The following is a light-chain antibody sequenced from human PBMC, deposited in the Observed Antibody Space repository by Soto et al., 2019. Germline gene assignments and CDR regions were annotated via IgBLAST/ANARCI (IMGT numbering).Light chain of an antibody. V-gene: IGLV2-14*01. CDR2: EVS. J-gene: IGLJ1*01. CDR1: SSDVGGYNY. CDR3: SSYTSSTTYV. Sequence: QSVLTQPASVSGSPGQSFTISCTGTSSDVGGYNYVSWYQQHPGKAPTLMIYEVSTRPSGVSFRLSGSKSGNTASLTISVLQAEDEADYYCSSYTSSTTYVFGTGTKLTVL.